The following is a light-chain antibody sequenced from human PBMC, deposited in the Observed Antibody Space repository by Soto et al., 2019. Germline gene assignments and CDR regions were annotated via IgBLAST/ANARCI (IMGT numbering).Light chain of an antibody. V-gene: IGKV3-11*01. J-gene: IGKJ4*01. CDR1: QSVSSN. CDR3: RQGGNWPLT. CDR2: DAS. Sequence: EIEMTQSPATLSVSPGEEATLSCRASQSVSSNLAWYQQKPGQAPRLLIYDASTRATGIPARFSGSGSGTDFTLTISSLEPEDFALYYCRQGGNWPLTFGGGTKVDIK.